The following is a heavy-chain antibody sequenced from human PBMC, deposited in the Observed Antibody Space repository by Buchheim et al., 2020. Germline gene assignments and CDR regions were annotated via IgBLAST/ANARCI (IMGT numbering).Heavy chain of an antibody. CDR1: GFTFSSYA. V-gene: IGHV3-23*01. CDR2: ISGSGGST. J-gene: IGHJ5*02. Sequence: EVQLLESGGGLVQPGGSLRLSCAASGFTFSSYAMSWVRQAPGKGLEWVSAISGSGGSTYYAASVKGRFTISRDNAKNSLYLQMNSLRAEDTAVYFCARIKENYSDNSQFNWFDPWGQGTL. D-gene: IGHD3-22*01. CDR3: ARIKENYSDNSQFNWFDP.